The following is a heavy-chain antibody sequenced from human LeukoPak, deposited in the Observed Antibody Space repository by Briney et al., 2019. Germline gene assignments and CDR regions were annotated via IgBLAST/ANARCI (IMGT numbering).Heavy chain of an antibody. CDR1: GDSVSRSDSY. Sequence: SETLSLTCTIFGDSVSRSDSYWDWIRQPPGKGLEWIGTIYYSGRTYYSPSLKSRVTLSVDMFNNQFSLTLSSVPAADTALYFCARRRYYDSSGYLEWGQGTLVTVSS. V-gene: IGHV4-39*01. CDR3: ARRRYYDSSGYLE. D-gene: IGHD3-22*01. J-gene: IGHJ1*01. CDR2: IYYSGRT.